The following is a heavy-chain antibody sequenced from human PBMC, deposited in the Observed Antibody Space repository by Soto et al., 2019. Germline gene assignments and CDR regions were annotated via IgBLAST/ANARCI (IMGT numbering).Heavy chain of an antibody. CDR1: GFTFSSYG. D-gene: IGHD2-15*01. J-gene: IGHJ3*02. CDR2: IWYDGSNK. CDR3: ARAPGYCSGGSCYSDAFDI. V-gene: IGHV3-33*08. Sequence: PGGSLRLSCAASGFTFSSYGMHWVRQAPGKGLEWVAVIWYDGSNKYYADSVKGRFTISRDNSKNTLYLQMNSLRAEDTAVYYCARAPGYCSGGSCYSDAFDIWGQGTMVTVSS.